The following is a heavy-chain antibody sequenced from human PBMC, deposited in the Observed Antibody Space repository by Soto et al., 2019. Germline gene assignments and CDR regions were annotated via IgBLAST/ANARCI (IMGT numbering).Heavy chain of an antibody. CDR1: GGSISSSNW. V-gene: IGHV4-4*02. D-gene: IGHD6-13*01. J-gene: IGHJ6*02. Sequence: SETLSLTCAVSGGSISSSNWWSWVRQPPGKGLEWIGEIYHSGSTNYNPSLKSRVTISVDKSKNQFSLKLSSVTAADTAVYYCARGQSWAAAGHGMGVWGQGTTVTVSS. CDR3: ARGQSWAAAGHGMGV. CDR2: IYHSGST.